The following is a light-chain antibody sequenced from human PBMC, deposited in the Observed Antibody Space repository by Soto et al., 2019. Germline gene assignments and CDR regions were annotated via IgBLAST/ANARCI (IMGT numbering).Light chain of an antibody. CDR1: QIINNY. CDR2: ETS. V-gene: IGKV1-39*01. CDR3: QQGFSSPRIT. Sequence: DIQVTQSPSSLSASVGDKVTIDCRTSQIINNYLHWYQQKTGKAPKLLIFETSTLQSGVPSRFSGSGSGTNFTLTINGRQPEDFATYFCQQGFSSPRITFGPGTTVDIK. J-gene: IGKJ3*01.